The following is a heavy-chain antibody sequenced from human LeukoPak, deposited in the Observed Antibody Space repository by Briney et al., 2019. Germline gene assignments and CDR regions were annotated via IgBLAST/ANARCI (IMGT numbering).Heavy chain of an antibody. V-gene: IGHV3-23*01. CDR1: GFTFSSYA. J-gene: IGHJ4*02. CDR2: ISGSGGST. Sequence: GGSLRLSCAAPGFTFSSYAMSWVRQAPGKGLEWVSAISGSGGSTYYADSVKGRFTISRDNSKNTLYLQMNSLRAEDTAVYYCAKEEGVEWLGTNYFDYWGQGTLVTVSS. CDR3: AKEEGVEWLGTNYFDY. D-gene: IGHD6-19*01.